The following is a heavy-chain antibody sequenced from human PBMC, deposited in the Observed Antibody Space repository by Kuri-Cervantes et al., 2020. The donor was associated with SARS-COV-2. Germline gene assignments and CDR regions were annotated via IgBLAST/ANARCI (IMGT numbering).Heavy chain of an antibody. Sequence: SQTLSLTCAVYGGSFSGYYWSWTRQPPGKGLEWIGEINHSGSTNYNPSLKSRVTISVDTSKNQFSLKLSSVTAADTAVYYCARAGYSGSYSNYFDYWGQGTLVTVSS. D-gene: IGHD1-26*01. V-gene: IGHV4-34*01. CDR1: GGSFSGYY. CDR3: ARAGYSGSYSNYFDY. CDR2: INHSGST. J-gene: IGHJ4*02.